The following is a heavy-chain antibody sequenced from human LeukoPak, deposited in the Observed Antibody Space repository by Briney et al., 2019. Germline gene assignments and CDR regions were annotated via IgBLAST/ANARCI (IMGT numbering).Heavy chain of an antibody. J-gene: IGHJ4*02. D-gene: IGHD6-19*01. Sequence: GSLRLSCAASGFTFGSYAMSWVRQAPGKGLEWVSAISGSGGSTYYADSVKGRFTISRDNSKNTLYLQMNSLRAEDTAVYYCAKAYQRRGWYNHFDYWGQGTLVTVSS. V-gene: IGHV3-23*01. CDR2: ISGSGGST. CDR3: AKAYQRRGWYNHFDY. CDR1: GFTFGSYA.